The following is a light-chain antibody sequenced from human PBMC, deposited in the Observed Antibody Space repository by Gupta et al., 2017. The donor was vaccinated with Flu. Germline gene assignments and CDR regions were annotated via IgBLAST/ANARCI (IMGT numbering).Light chain of an antibody. Sequence: QSALTPPRSVSASPGQSVTISCTATSSDVGAYTYVSWYQQHTGKAPKLILYDVNKRPSGVPDRFSASKSGKTASLNISGLQAEDEADYHCSSYAGTNTWVFGGGTKLTVL. J-gene: IGLJ3*02. V-gene: IGLV2-11*01. CDR3: SSYAGTNTWV. CDR2: DVN. CDR1: SSDVGAYTY.